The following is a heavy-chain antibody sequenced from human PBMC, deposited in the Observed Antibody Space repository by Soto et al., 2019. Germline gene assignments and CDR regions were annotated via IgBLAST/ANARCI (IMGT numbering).Heavy chain of an antibody. J-gene: IGHJ6*02. CDR3: ARGKRGAGYDFGSGYQPLYSYYYGMDV. D-gene: IGHD3-3*01. Sequence: SEALSITCAVYVWSVRGYYVSWIRQPPGKGLEWVGGINQSGRTNYNPSRKIRVTISLYRSKSQFSLKLSCGTAADTAVYYCARGKRGAGYDFGSGYQPLYSYYYGMDVWGQGPTVTVSS. CDR1: VWSVRGYY. CDR2: INQSGRT. V-gene: IGHV4-34*01.